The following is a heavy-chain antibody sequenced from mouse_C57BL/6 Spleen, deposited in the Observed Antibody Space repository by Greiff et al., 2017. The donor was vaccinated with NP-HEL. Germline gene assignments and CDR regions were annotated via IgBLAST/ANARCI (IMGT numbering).Heavy chain of an antibody. J-gene: IGHJ3*01. Sequence: EVMLVESGGGLVQPKGSLKLSCAASGFSFNTYAMNWVRQAPGKGLEWVARIRSKSNNYATYYADSVKDRFTISRDDSESMLYLQMNNLKTEDTAMYYCVSRGDSSGFAYWGQGTLVTVSA. CDR1: GFSFNTYA. V-gene: IGHV10-1*01. CDR2: IRSKSNNYAT. D-gene: IGHD3-2*02. CDR3: VSRGDSSGFAY.